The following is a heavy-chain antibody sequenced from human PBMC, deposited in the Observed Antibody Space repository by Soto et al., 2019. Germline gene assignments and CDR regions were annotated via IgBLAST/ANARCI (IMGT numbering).Heavy chain of an antibody. CDR1: GFAFSSYA. CDR3: AKGGYDGSGTYRPFDI. V-gene: IGHV3-23*01. CDR2: ISVSGGST. J-gene: IGHJ3*02. Sequence: GGSLILSCAASGFAFSSYAMSWVRQAPGKGLEWVSIISVSGGSTYYADSVKGRFTISKDNSRNTLYLQMNSLRAEDTAVYYCAKGGYDGSGTYRPFDIWGQGTMVTVSS. D-gene: IGHD3-10*01.